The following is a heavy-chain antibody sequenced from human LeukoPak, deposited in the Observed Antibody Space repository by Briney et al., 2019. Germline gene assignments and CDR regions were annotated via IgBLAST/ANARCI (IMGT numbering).Heavy chain of an antibody. V-gene: IGHV3-7*01. D-gene: IGHD1-26*01. Sequence: PGGSLRLSCAASGFTFSNAWMSWVRQAPGKGLEWVANIKQDGSEKYYVDSVKGRFTISRDNAKNSLYLQMNSLRAEDTAVYYCARGWGELLLYYFDYWGQGTLVTVSS. CDR2: IKQDGSEK. CDR3: ARGWGELLLYYFDY. CDR1: GFTFSNAW. J-gene: IGHJ4*02.